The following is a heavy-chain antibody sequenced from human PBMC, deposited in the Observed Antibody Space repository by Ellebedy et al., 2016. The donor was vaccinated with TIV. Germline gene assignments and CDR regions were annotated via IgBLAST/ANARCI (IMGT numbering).Heavy chain of an antibody. D-gene: IGHD3-10*01. CDR2: INRNSDYI. J-gene: IGHJ4*02. CDR3: AGGRSFN. CDR1: GFTFSPHS. Sequence: GESLKIPCVGTGFTFSPHSMDWVRQAPGTGLEWGSSINRNSDYIYDSDSVKGRFTISRDNAKNSLYLQMNSLRAEDTAVYYCAGGRSFNWGQGTLVTVSS. V-gene: IGHV3-21*03.